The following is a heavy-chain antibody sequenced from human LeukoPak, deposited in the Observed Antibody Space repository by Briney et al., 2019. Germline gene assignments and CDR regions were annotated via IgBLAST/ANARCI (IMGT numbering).Heavy chain of an antibody. Sequence: PGGSLRLSCAASGFTVRTNYMSWVRQAPGKGLEWVSVIYSGGSTYYADSVKGRFTISRDNSKNTLSLQMNSLRAEDTAVYYCARAHLHYGDSIHDLDYWGQGTLVTVSS. V-gene: IGHV3-53*01. D-gene: IGHD4-17*01. CDR3: ARAHLHYGDSIHDLDY. CDR1: GFTVRTNY. J-gene: IGHJ4*02. CDR2: IYSGGST.